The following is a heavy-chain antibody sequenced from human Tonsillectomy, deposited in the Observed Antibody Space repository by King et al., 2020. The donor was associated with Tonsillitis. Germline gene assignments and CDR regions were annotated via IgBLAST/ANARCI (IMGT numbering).Heavy chain of an antibody. CDR3: ARDSRYFVGNWFDP. CDR1: GDSVSSNSAA. CDR2: TYYRSRWYN. D-gene: IGHD3-9*01. Sequence: VQLQQSGPGLVKPSQTLSLTCAISGDSVSSNSAAWNWIRQSPSRGLEWLGRTYYRSRWYNDYAVSVKSRITINSDTSKNQFSLHLHSVIPEDTAVYYCARDSRYFVGNWFDPWGQGTLVTVSS. V-gene: IGHV6-1*01. J-gene: IGHJ5*02.